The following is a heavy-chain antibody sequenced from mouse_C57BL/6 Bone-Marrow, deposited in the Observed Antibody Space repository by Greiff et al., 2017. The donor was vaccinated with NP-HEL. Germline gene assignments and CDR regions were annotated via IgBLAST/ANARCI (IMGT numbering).Heavy chain of an antibody. V-gene: IGHV5-4*01. Sequence: EVQVVESGGGLVKPGGSLKLSCAASGFTFSSYAMSWVRQTPEKRLEWVATISDGGSYTYYPDNVKGRFTISRDNAKNNLYLQMSHLKSEDTAMYYCARGLYGSSSAWFAYWGQGTLVTVSA. J-gene: IGHJ3*01. CDR1: GFTFSSYA. CDR2: ISDGGSYT. CDR3: ARGLYGSSSAWFAY. D-gene: IGHD1-1*01.